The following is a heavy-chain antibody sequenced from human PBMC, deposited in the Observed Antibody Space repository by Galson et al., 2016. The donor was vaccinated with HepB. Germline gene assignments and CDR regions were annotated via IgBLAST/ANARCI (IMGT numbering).Heavy chain of an antibody. CDR1: GFTFTSSA. CDR3: AAHGEILWFGEGNDAFDI. D-gene: IGHD3-10*01. V-gene: IGHV1-58*01. J-gene: IGHJ3*02. CDR2: IVVGSTNT. Sequence: SVKVSCKASGFTFTSSAVQWVRQARGQRLEWIGWIVVGSTNTNYAQKFQERVTITRDMSTSTAYMELSSLRSEDTAVYYCAAHGEILWFGEGNDAFDIWGQGTMVTVSS.